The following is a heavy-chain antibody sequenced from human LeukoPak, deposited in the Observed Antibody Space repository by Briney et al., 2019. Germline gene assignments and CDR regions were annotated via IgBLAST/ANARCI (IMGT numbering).Heavy chain of an antibody. J-gene: IGHJ6*03. CDR3: ASRYDFWSGTLNYVDV. V-gene: IGHV1-2*02. CDR2: INPNSGGT. D-gene: IGHD3-3*01. Sequence: ASVKVSCKASGYTFTGYYMHWVRQAPGQGLEWMGWINPNSGGTNYAQKFQGRVTMTRDTSISTAYMELSRLRSDDTAVYYCASRYDFWSGTLNYVDVWGKGTTVTVSS. CDR1: GYTFTGYY.